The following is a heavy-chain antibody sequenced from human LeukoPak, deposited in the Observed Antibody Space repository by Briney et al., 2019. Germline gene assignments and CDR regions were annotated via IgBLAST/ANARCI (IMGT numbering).Heavy chain of an antibody. Sequence: GGSLRLSCAASGFTFSNYAMNWVRQAPGKGLEWVSAISGGGGSTNYADSVKGRFTISRDNSKNTLYLQMNSLRAEDTAVYYCAKDNYYDSSGYYLVWGQGTLVTVSS. CDR2: ISGGGGST. CDR1: GFTFSNYA. CDR3: AKDNYYDSSGYYLV. D-gene: IGHD3-22*01. V-gene: IGHV3-23*01. J-gene: IGHJ4*02.